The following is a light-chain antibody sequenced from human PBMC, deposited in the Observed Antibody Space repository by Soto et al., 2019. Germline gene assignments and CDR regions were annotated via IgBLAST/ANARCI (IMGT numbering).Light chain of an antibody. Sequence: DIQMTQSPSTLSASVGDRVTITCRASQSISTYLAWYQQKPGKAPKLLIYHASNLESGVPSRFSGSGSGTEFTLTISSLQPDDLATYYCQQYNRYSYTFGQGTKLEIK. CDR2: HAS. V-gene: IGKV1-5*01. CDR1: QSISTY. J-gene: IGKJ2*01. CDR3: QQYNRYSYT.